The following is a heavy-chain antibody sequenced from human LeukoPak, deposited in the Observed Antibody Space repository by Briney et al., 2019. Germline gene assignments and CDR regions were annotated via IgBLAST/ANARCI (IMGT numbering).Heavy chain of an antibody. D-gene: IGHD6-13*01. CDR3: TKDRSRQQMWGSVKKWFDP. CDR2: ISYSSATI. J-gene: IGHJ5*02. Sequence: GGSLRLSCAASGFTFDEYAMHWVRQAPGKGLEWVSGISYSSATIGYVDSVKGRFIISRDNAKNSLYLQMNSLRDEDTAVYYCTKDRSRQQMWGSVKKWFDPWGQGTLVTVSS. V-gene: IGHV3-9*01. CDR1: GFTFDEYA.